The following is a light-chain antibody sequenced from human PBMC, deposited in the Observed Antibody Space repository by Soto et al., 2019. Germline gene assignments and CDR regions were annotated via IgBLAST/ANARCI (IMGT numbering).Light chain of an antibody. V-gene: IGLV2-8*01. CDR2: EVS. J-gene: IGLJ2*01. CDR3: SSYARSNNFVL. Sequence: QPVLTQPPSASGSPGQSVTISCTGTSSDVGGYNYVSWYQQHPGKAPKVIIYEVSKRPSGVPDRFSGSKSGNTASLTVSGLQAEDEADYYCSSYARSNNFVLLGGGTKVTVL. CDR1: SSDVGGYNY.